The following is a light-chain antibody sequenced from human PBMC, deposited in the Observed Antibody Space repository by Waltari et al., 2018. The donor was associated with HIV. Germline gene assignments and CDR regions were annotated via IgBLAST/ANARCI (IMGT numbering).Light chain of an antibody. CDR1: SLRSSY. Sequence: SSALTQDPAVSVALGQTVRITCQGDSLRSSYASWYQQKPGQAPVLVIYGKNNRPSGIPDRFSGSSSGNTASLTITGAQAEDEADYYCNSRDSSGNHLEVFGGGTKLTVL. J-gene: IGLJ2*01. CDR3: NSRDSSGNHLEV. CDR2: GKN. V-gene: IGLV3-19*01.